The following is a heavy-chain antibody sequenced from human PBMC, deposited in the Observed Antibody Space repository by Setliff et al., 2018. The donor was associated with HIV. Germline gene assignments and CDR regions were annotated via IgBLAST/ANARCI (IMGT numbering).Heavy chain of an antibody. CDR3: ASGSGYCRNGVCYIGVHKNPDKYYFDY. CDR1: GDTFSNSA. D-gene: IGHD2-8*01. V-gene: IGHV1-69*05. CDR2: SIPLFGTI. J-gene: IGHJ4*02. Sequence: SVTVSCTASGDTFSNSALTWVRQAPGQGLEWMGGSIPLFGTITHAQRFQGRVTITTDELMTTAYMELTSLRSEDTAVYYCASGSGYCRNGVCYIGVHKNPDKYYFDYWGQGTLVTVSS.